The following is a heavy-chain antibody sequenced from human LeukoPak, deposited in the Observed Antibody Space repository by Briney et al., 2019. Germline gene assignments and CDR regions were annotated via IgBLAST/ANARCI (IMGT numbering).Heavy chain of an antibody. D-gene: IGHD4-11*01. CDR3: ARDLEDYNNYGEMGF. Sequence: GGSLRLSCAASGFTFSSYTMSWVRQAPGKGLEWVSSISTSGSYVYYGDSVKGRFTISRDNAKNSLYLQMSSLRAEDTAVYYCARDLEDYNNYGEMGFWGQGTLVTVSS. V-gene: IGHV3-21*01. J-gene: IGHJ4*02. CDR2: ISTSGSYV. CDR1: GFTFSSYT.